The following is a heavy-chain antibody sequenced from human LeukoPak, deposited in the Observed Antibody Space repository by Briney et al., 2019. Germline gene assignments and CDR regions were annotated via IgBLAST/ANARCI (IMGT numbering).Heavy chain of an antibody. CDR2: ISSNGGST. V-gene: IGHV3-64*01. D-gene: IGHD5-18*01. CDR1: GFTFSSYA. J-gene: IGHJ4*02. Sequence: GGSLRLSCAASGFTFSSYAMHWVRQAPGKGLEYVSAISSNGGSTYYANSVKGRFTISRDNSKNTLYLQMGSLRAEDTAVYYCARGHTPHSGYSYDYWGQGTLVTVSS. CDR3: ARGHTPHSGYSYDY.